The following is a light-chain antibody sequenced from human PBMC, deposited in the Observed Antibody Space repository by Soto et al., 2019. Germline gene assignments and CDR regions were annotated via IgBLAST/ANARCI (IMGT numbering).Light chain of an antibody. CDR3: SAHRGTNPYV. CDR2: DVN. Sequence: QSALTQPPSASGSPGQSVAISCTGTASDIGGYTFVSWYQQHPGKAPKLLIYDVNKRPSGVPDRFSGSKSGNTASLTVSGLQAEDEADYYCSAHRGTNPYVFGTGTTLTVL. CDR1: ASDIGGYTF. V-gene: IGLV2-8*01. J-gene: IGLJ1*01.